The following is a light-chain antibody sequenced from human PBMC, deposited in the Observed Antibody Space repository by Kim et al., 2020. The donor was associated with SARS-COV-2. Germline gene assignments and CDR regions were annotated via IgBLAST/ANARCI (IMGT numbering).Light chain of an antibody. V-gene: IGKV1-39*01. CDR1: QSISSD. CDR3: QQGWS. J-gene: IGKJ2*01. Sequence: SALSASVEDRVTITCRASQSISSDFNWYQQKPGKAPKLLIYGASTLQPGVPSRFSGSGSGTDFTLSISSLQPEDSATYYCQQGWSFGQGTKLEI. CDR2: GAS.